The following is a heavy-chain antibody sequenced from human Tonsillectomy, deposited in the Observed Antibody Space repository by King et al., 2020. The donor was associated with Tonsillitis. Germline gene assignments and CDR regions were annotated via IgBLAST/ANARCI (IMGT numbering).Heavy chain of an antibody. CDR2: IYDSGNT. V-gene: IGHV4-39*07. CDR1: GDSISSSNYY. Sequence: QLQESGPGLVKPSETLSLTCTVSGDSISSSNYYWGWIRQPPGKGLEWIGSIYDSGNTYYNPSLKSRVTISIDTSKNQFSLMLSSVTAADTAVYYCAIHRGLGGSVYDAFDVWGQGTMVTVSS. D-gene: IGHD3-10*01. CDR3: AIHRGLGGSVYDAFDV. J-gene: IGHJ3*01.